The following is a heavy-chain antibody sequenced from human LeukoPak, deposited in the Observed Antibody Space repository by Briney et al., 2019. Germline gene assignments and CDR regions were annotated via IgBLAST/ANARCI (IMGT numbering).Heavy chain of an antibody. D-gene: IGHD4-11*01. Sequence: APVKVCSKASGYMFTGHYMHWVRQAPGQGLEFLAWIKGDSGIPKYAQKFQGRVTLTRDTSISTAYMELTELTSDDTAVYYCARELQYSREVYAFDLWGQGTMDTVSS. J-gene: IGHJ3*01. CDR1: GYMFTGHY. CDR3: ARELQYSREVYAFDL. CDR2: IKGDSGIP. V-gene: IGHV1-2*02.